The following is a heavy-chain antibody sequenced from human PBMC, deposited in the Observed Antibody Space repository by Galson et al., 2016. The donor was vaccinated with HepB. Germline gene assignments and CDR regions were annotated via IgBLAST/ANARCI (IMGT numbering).Heavy chain of an antibody. D-gene: IGHD2-8*01. V-gene: IGHV5-51*01. CDR3: ARRSVSYWYFDL. CDR2: TFPGDSYT. Sequence: QSGAEVKQPGESLKISCQGSGYSFSSYWIGWVRQMPGKGLEWMGITFPGDSYTRYSPSFQGQVTVSADKSINTAYLQWSSLKASDAAMYYCARRSVSYWYFDLWGRGTLVTVSS. CDR1: GYSFSSYW. J-gene: IGHJ2*01.